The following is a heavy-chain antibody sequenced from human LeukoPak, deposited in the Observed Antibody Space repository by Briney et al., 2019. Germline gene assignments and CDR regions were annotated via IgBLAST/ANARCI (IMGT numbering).Heavy chain of an antibody. CDR3: VKVRGGIQFGYFDY. CDR2: ISSNVGST. V-gene: IGHV3-64D*06. J-gene: IGHJ4*02. CDR1: GFTFSNYA. D-gene: IGHD5-18*01. Sequence: GGSLRLSCSASGFTFSNYAMHWVRQAPGKGLEYVSGISSNVGSTYHADSVKGRFTISRDNSKNTLYLQMSSLRDEDTAVYYCVKVRGGIQFGYFDYWGQGTLVTVSS.